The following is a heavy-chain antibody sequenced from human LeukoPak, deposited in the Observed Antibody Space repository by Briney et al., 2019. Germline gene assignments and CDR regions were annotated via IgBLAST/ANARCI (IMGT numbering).Heavy chain of an antibody. V-gene: IGHV1-18*01. CDR2: ISGYNGHT. D-gene: IGHD3-3*02. Sequence: ASVKVSCKASGYTFTNYGISWVRQAPGQGLEWMGWISGYNGHTNYAQKLQGRVTMTRDTSISTAYMELSRLRSDDTAVYYCARGSIVGVVIGGYWGQGTLVTVSS. CDR1: GYTFTNYG. J-gene: IGHJ4*02. CDR3: ARGSIVGVVIGGY.